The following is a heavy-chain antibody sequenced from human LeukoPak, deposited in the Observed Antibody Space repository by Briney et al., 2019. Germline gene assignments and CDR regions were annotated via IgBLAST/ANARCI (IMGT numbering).Heavy chain of an antibody. CDR2: ISGSGGST. Sequence: PGGSLRLSCAASGFTFSSYAMSWVRQAPGKGLEWVSAISGSGGSTYYADSVKGRFTISRDNSKTTLYLQMNSLRAEDTAVYYCAVLYSSSWAHDYWGQGTLVTVSS. CDR1: GFTFSSYA. V-gene: IGHV3-23*01. CDR3: AVLYSSSWAHDY. J-gene: IGHJ4*02. D-gene: IGHD6-13*01.